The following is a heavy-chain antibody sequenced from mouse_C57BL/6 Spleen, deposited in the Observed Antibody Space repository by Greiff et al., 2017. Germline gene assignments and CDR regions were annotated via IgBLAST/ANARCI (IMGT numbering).Heavy chain of an antibody. Sequence: VQQRPGQGLEWIGRIHPSDSDTNYNQKFKGKATLTVDKSSSTAYMQLSSLTSEDSAVYYCARGLPYYFDYWGQGTTLTVSS. V-gene: IGHV1-74*01. CDR2: IHPSDSDT. J-gene: IGHJ2*01. CDR3: ARGLPYYFDY. D-gene: IGHD3-1*01.